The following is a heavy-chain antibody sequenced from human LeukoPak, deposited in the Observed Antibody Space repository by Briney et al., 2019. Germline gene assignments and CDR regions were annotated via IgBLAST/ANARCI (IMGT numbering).Heavy chain of an antibody. D-gene: IGHD4-17*01. CDR3: ARDSADYGDYDY. Sequence: ASVKVSFKSSGYTFTSYFMHWVRQPPGQGLDWMGIINPSDGSTSYAQKFRGRVTMTRDTSTSTVYMELSSLRSEDTAVYYCARDSADYGDYDYWGQGPRVTVPS. V-gene: IGHV1-46*01. CDR2: INPSDGST. J-gene: IGHJ4*02. CDR1: GYTFTSYF.